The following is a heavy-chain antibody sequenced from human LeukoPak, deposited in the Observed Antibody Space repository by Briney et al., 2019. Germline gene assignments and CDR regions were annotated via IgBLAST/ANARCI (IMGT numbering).Heavy chain of an antibody. CDR2: ISNSGGAM. V-gene: IGHV3-11*01. J-gene: IGHJ3*02. Sequence: GGSLRLSCAATGFSFSDYYMNWFRQVPGKGLEWISYISNSGGAMFYADSVKGRFTISRDNAKNSLYLQMNSLRADDTAVYYCAREDSSGWYDPGAFDIWGQGTMVTVSS. CDR1: GFSFSDYY. CDR3: AREDSSGWYDPGAFDI. D-gene: IGHD6-19*01.